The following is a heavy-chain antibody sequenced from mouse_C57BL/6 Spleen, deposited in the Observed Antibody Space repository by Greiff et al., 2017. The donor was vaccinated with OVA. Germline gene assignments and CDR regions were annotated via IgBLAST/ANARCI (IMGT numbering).Heavy chain of an antibody. J-gene: IGHJ4*01. CDR1: GYTFTSYD. CDR2: IYPRDGST. D-gene: IGHD2-3*01. V-gene: IGHV1-85*01. CDR3: VYDGYQRAMAY. Sequence: VKLQQSGPELVKPGASVKLSCKASGYTFTSYDINWVKQRPGQGLEWIGWIYPRDGSTKYNEKFKGKATLTVDTSSSTAYMELHSLTSEDAAVYFCVYDGYQRAMAYWGQGTSVTVSS.